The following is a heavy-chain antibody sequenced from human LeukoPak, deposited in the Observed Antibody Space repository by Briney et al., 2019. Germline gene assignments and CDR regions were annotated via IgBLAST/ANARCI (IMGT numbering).Heavy chain of an antibody. CDR1: HESFSEHY. D-gene: IGHD3-3*01. J-gene: IGHJ4*02. CDR3: ARGPTTSGVGTFDY. CDR2: ISQSGTP. Sequence: SETLSLTCAVSHESFSEHYWNWIRQPPGKGLEWIGEISQSGTPHYNPSLKSRVTISVDTSENQLFLRVTSVTAADTAVYYCARGPTTSGVGTFDYWGQGTLVTVSS. V-gene: IGHV4-34*01.